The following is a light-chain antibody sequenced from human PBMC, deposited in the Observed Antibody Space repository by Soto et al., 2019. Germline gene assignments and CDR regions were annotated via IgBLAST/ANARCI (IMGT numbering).Light chain of an antibody. CDR3: QQYNNWPPDRT. V-gene: IGKV3-15*01. CDR2: GAS. J-gene: IGKJ1*01. CDR1: QSVSSN. Sequence: EIVMTQSPATLSVSPGERATLSCRASQSVSSNLAWYQQKPGQAPRLLIYGASTRATGIPARFSGSGSGTEFTLTISSLQSEDCAMYFCQQYNNWPPDRTFGQGTKVEIK.